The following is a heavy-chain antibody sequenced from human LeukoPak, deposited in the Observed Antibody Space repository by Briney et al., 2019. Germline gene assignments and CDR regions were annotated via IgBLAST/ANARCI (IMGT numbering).Heavy chain of an antibody. CDR2: IYYTGST. J-gene: IGHJ4*02. Sequence: SETLSLTCTVSGGSISSHRYYGGWIRQPPGKGLEWIGSIYYTGSTSSNPSLKSRVTISVDTSKNQFFLKLTSVTAADTAVYYCARHIPGRADPELDYWGQGTLVTVSS. D-gene: IGHD3-10*01. CDR1: GGSISSHRYY. CDR3: ARHIPGRADPELDY. V-gene: IGHV4-39*01.